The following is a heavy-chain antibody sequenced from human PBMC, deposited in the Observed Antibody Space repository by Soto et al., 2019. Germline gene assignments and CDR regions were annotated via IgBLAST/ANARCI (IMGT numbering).Heavy chain of an antibody. CDR1: GFTFSTYA. J-gene: IGHJ4*02. V-gene: IGHV3-30-3*01. Sequence: QVQLVESGGGVVQPGRSLRLSCAASGFTFSTYAMHWVRQAPGKGLEWVAAISYDGSDKYYAASVKGRFPISRDNSKNTLYLQMNSLRAEDTAVYYFAPGGYCSGGSCYSRRYFAYWGQGTLVTVSS. D-gene: IGHD2-15*01. CDR3: APGGYCSGGSCYSRRYFAY. CDR2: ISYDGSDK.